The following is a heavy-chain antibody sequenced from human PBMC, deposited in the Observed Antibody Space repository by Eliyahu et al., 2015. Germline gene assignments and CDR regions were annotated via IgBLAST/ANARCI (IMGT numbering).Heavy chain of an antibody. CDR3: ASSVPIDGVSFDF. CDR1: GFIFTNAW. CDR2: IKSKRDGGAT. J-gene: IGHJ3*01. V-gene: IGHV3-15*01. D-gene: IGHD3-3*01. Sequence: VQLVESGGGLVKPGGSLXXSCXASGFIFTNAWMGWVRQTPGKGLEWVGRIKSKRDGGATDFAAPVKDRFSISTDDSNDIMYLHMTSLKSEDTGVYYCASSVPIDGVSFDFWGQGTIVTVSA.